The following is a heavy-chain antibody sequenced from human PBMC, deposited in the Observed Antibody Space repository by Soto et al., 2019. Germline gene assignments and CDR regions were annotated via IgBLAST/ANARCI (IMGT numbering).Heavy chain of an antibody. V-gene: IGHV4-59*08. CDR2: IYYSGST. D-gene: IGHD4-17*01. J-gene: IGHJ3*02. CDR1: GGSISSYY. Sequence: QVQLQESGPGLVKPSETLSLTCTVSGGSISSYYWSWIRQPPGKRLEWIGYIYYSGSTNYNPSLKSRVTISVDTSKNQFSLKLSSVTAADTAVYYCARPTVTTWGGLGAFDIWGQGTMVTVSS. CDR3: ARPTVTTWGGLGAFDI.